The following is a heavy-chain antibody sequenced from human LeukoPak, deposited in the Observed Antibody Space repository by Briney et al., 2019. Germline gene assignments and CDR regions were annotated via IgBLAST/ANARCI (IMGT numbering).Heavy chain of an antibody. Sequence: GGSLRLSCAASGFTLSSYAMHWVRQAPGKGLEWVAVISYDESNKYYADSVKGRLTISRDNSKNTLYLQMHSLRAEDTALYYCARETGSSVGSTDFDYWGQGTLVTVSS. CDR1: GFTLSSYA. D-gene: IGHD6-6*01. V-gene: IGHV3-30-3*01. J-gene: IGHJ4*02. CDR2: ISYDESNK. CDR3: ARETGSSVGSTDFDY.